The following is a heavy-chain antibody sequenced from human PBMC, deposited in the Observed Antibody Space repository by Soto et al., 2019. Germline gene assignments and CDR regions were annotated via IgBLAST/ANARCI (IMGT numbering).Heavy chain of an antibody. CDR3: AREMVRGVGYYYYGMDV. CDR1: GGTFSSYA. CDR2: IIPIFGTA. Sequence: SVKVSCKASGGTFSSYAISWVRQAPGQGLEWMGGIIPIFGTANYAQKFQGRVTITADESTSTAYMELSSLRSEDTAVYYCAREMVRGVGYYYYGMDVWGQGTTVTVSS. J-gene: IGHJ6*02. D-gene: IGHD3-10*01. V-gene: IGHV1-69*13.